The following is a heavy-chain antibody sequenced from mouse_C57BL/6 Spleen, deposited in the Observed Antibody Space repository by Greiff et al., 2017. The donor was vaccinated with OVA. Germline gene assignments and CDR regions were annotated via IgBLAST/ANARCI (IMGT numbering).Heavy chain of an antibody. Sequence: VKLQESGPELVKPGASVKISCKASGYTFTDYYINWVKQRPGQGLEWIGWIFPGSGSTYYNEKFKGKATLTVDKSSSTAYMLLSSLTSEDSAVYFCARSHDYDNAMDYWGQGTSVTVSS. V-gene: IGHV1-75*01. CDR3: ARSHDYDNAMDY. CDR1: GYTFTDYY. J-gene: IGHJ4*01. CDR2: IFPGSGST. D-gene: IGHD2-4*01.